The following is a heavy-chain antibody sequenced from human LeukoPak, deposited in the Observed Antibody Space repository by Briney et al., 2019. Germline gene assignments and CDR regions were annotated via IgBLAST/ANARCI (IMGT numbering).Heavy chain of an antibody. J-gene: IGHJ4*02. V-gene: IGHV3-74*01. CDR3: ARGGSGNFFF. D-gene: IGHD3-10*01. CDR2: INSDGSST. CDR1: GFPLSGYW. Sequence: HSGGSLGLPCAPSGFPLSGYWMTWFRQFPGKGRVWVSRINSDGSSTSYADSVKGRFSISRDNAKNTLYLQMNSLRVEDTAVYYCARGGSGNFFFWGQGTLVTVSS.